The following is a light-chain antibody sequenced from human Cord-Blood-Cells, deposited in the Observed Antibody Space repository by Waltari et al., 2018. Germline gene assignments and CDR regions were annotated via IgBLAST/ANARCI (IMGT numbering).Light chain of an antibody. CDR2: AAS. V-gene: IGKV1-39*01. CDR1: QSISSY. J-gene: IGKJ2*01. Sequence: DIQMTQSPSSLSASVGDRVTITCRASQSISSYLNWYQQKPGKAPKLLIYAASSLHSGVPSRFSGSGAGTDFTHTISSLQTEDFATYYCQQSYSTPYTFGEGTKLEIK. CDR3: QQSYSTPYT.